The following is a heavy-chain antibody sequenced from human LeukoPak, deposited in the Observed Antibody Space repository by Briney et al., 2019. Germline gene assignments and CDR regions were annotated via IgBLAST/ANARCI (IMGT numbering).Heavy chain of an antibody. D-gene: IGHD3-9*01. CDR1: GFTFNNYA. Sequence: GGSLRLACAASGFTFNNYAMSWDRRAPGKGLEWVSAISGSGTSTYYAGSVKGRFTISRDNSKNTLYLQMDSLRADDTAVYYCAKTDTNQPRPDFDWFSFFDSWGQGTLVTVSS. CDR3: AKTDTNQPRPDFDWFSFFDS. V-gene: IGHV3-23*01. CDR2: ISGSGTST. J-gene: IGHJ4*02.